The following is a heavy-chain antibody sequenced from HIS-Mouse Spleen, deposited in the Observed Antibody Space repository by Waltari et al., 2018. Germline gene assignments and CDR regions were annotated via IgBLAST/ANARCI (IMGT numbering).Heavy chain of an antibody. Sequence: QVQLVESGGGVVQLGRAMRLSCTALGFTFSSSVLRWSCKAPGKGLEWVAVISYDGSNKYYADAVKGRFTISRDNSKNTLYLQMNSLRAEDTAVYYCAKVASGGSCYDYWGQGTLVTVSS. CDR1: GFTFSSSV. D-gene: IGHD2-15*01. CDR2: ISYDGSNK. J-gene: IGHJ4*02. CDR3: AKVASGGSCYDY. V-gene: IGHV3-30*18.